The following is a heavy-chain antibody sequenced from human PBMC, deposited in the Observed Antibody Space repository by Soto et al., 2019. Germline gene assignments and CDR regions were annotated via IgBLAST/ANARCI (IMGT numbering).Heavy chain of an antibody. J-gene: IGHJ6*02. CDR1: GDSISSADYY. D-gene: IGHD1-1*01. CDR2: IFYSGTT. Sequence: QVQLQESGPGLVRPSQTLSLTCTVSGDSISSADYYWSWIRQTPGKGLEWIGHIFYSGTTYYNPSLKSRLTISVDTSKTHFCLRLTSVTAADTAVYYCARDLWVEPELYYYGMDVWGQGTTVTVSS. CDR3: ARDLWVEPELYYYGMDV. V-gene: IGHV4-30-4*01.